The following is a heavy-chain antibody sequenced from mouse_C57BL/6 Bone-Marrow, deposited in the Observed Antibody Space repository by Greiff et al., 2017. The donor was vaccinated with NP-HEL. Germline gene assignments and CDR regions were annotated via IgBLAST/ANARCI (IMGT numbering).Heavy chain of an antibody. J-gene: IGHJ3*01. Sequence: VQLQQSGPELVKPGASVKIPCKASGYTFTDYNMDWVKQSHGKSLEWIGDINPNNGGTIYNQKFKGKATLTVDKSSSTAYMELRSLTSEDTAVYYCARSKTLPYGSRGDWFAYWGQGTLVTVSA. CDR2: INPNNGGT. D-gene: IGHD1-1*01. CDR1: GYTFTDYN. V-gene: IGHV1-18*01. CDR3: ARSKTLPYGSRGDWFAY.